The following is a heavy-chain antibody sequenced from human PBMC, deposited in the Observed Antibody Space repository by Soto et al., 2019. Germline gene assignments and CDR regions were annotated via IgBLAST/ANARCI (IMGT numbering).Heavy chain of an antibody. V-gene: IGHV3-11*01. J-gene: IGHJ3*02. Sequence: GSLRLSWAASGLSLSDYYMSWIRQAPGKGLEWVSYISSSGSTIYYADSVKGRFTISRDNAKNSLYLQMNSLRAEDKAVYYCARDSTAFDIWGQGTMVTVSS. CDR1: GLSLSDYY. CDR3: ARDSTAFDI. CDR2: ISSSGSTI.